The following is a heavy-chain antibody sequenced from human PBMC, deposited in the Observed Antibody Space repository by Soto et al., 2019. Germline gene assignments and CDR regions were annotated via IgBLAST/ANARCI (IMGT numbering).Heavy chain of an antibody. CDR1: GFTFSSYG. J-gene: IGHJ4*02. CDR3: AKDGGILWSAGYFDY. Sequence: SLRLSCAASGFTFSSYGMHWVRQAPGKGLEWVAVISYDGSNKYYADSVKGRFTISRDNSKNTLYLQMNSLRAEDTAVYYCAKDGGILWSAGYFDYWGQGTLVTVSS. CDR2: ISYDGSNK. D-gene: IGHD3-10*02. V-gene: IGHV3-30*18.